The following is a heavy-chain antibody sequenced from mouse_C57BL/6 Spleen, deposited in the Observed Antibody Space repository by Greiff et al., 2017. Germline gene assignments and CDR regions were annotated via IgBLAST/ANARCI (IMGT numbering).Heavy chain of an antibody. V-gene: IGHV1-53*01. Sequence: QVQLQQPGTELVKPGASVKLSCKASGYTFTSYWMHWVKQRPGQGLEWIGNINPSNGGTNYNEKFKSKATLTVDKSSSTAYMQLSSLTSEDSAGYYCAREYSTMVTTNYAMDYWGQGTSVTVSS. CDR3: AREYSTMVTTNYAMDY. D-gene: IGHD2-2*01. CDR2: INPSNGGT. CDR1: GYTFTSYW. J-gene: IGHJ4*01.